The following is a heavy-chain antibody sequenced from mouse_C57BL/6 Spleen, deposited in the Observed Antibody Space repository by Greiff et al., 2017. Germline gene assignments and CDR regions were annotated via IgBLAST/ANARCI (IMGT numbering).Heavy chain of an antibody. CDR3: ARNYYGSNFDY. Sequence: VQLQQPGAELVRPGSSVKLSCKASGYTFTSYWMDWVKQRPGQGLEWIGNIYPSDSETHYNQKFKDKATLTVDKSSSTAYMQLSSLTSEDSAVYYCARNYYGSNFDYWGQGTTLTVSS. D-gene: IGHD1-1*01. CDR2: IYPSDSET. V-gene: IGHV1-61*01. CDR1: GYTFTSYW. J-gene: IGHJ2*01.